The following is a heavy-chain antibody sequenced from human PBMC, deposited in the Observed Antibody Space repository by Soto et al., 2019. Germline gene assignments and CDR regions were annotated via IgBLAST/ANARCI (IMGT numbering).Heavy chain of an antibody. CDR3: ARRMGYCSSTSCKKPYYYYYYMDV. CDR1: GGSISSSSYY. J-gene: IGHJ6*03. Sequence: SETLSLPCTVSGGSISSSSYYWGWIRQPPGKGLEWIGSIYYSGSTYYNPSLKSRVPISVDTSKNQFSLKLGSVTAAETAVYYCARRMGYCSSTSCKKPYYYYYYMDVWGKGTTVTVSS. D-gene: IGHD2-2*01. CDR2: IYYSGST. V-gene: IGHV4-39*01.